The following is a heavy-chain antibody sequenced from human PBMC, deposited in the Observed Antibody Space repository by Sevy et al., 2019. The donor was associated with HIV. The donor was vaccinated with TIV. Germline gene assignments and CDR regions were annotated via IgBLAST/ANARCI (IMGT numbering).Heavy chain of an antibody. Sequence: GGSLRLSCAASGLSFSNAWMAWVRQAPGKGLEWVGRIRSEIGGGTTDFAAFAKGKFTISRDDPKNTLYLQMNSLKTEDTAVYYCAIDRRRDGLIVVPFEKWGLGTLVTVSS. V-gene: IGHV3-15*01. CDR3: AIDRRRDGLIVVPFEK. J-gene: IGHJ4*02. CDR1: GLSFSNAW. D-gene: IGHD1-26*01. CDR2: IRSEIGGGTT.